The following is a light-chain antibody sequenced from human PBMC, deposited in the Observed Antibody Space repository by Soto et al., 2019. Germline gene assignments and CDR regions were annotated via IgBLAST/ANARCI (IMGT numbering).Light chain of an antibody. CDR3: QQYDDSRVT. Sequence: EVVLTQSPGTLSLSPGERATLSCRAGHFVSTTHLAWYQQKPGQAPRLLICAASSRATGIPDRFSGSGSGTDFTLTISRLEPEDFAVYYCQQYDDSRVTFGQGTRLEIK. J-gene: IGKJ5*01. CDR2: AAS. V-gene: IGKV3-20*01. CDR1: HFVSTTH.